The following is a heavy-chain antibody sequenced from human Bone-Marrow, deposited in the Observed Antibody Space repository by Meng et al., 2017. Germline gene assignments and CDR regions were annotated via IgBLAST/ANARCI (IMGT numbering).Heavy chain of an antibody. CDR2: INHSGST. V-gene: IGHV4-34*01. Sequence: SETLSLTCAVYGGSFSGYYWSWIRQPPGKGLEWIGEINHSGSTNYNPSLKSRVTISVDTSKNQFSLKLSSVTAADTAVYYCAILGSIQDYYYGMDVWGRGTTVTVSS. CDR1: GGSFSGYY. J-gene: IGHJ6*02. CDR3: AILGSIQDYYYGMDV. D-gene: IGHD2/OR15-2a*01.